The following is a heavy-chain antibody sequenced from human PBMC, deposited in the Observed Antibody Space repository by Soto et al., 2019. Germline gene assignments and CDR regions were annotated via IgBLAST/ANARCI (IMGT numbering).Heavy chain of an antibody. J-gene: IGHJ6*03. Sequence: GGSLRLSCAASGFTFSSYAMSWVRQAPGKGLEWVSAISGSGGSTYYADSVKGRFTISRDNSKNTLYLQMNSLRAEDTAVYYCAKGSGEIPPGYYYYYMDVWGKGTTVTVSS. CDR3: AKGSGEIPPGYYYYYMDV. CDR1: GFTFSSYA. D-gene: IGHD3-10*01. V-gene: IGHV3-23*01. CDR2: ISGSGGST.